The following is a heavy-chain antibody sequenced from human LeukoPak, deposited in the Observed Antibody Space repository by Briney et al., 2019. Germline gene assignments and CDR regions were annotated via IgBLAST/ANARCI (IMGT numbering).Heavy chain of an antibody. CDR3: ARGGSSEAFDI. CDR1: GYTFTGYY. CDR2: INANSGGT. Sequence: ASVKVSCKASGYTFTGYYMHWVRQAPGQGLEWMGWINANSGGTTYAQKFQGRVTMTRDTSINTAYMELISLRSDDTAVYYCARGGSSEAFDIWGQGTMVTVSS. V-gene: IGHV1-2*02. J-gene: IGHJ3*02.